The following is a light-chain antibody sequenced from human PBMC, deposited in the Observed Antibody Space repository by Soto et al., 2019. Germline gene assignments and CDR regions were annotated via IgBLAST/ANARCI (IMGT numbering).Light chain of an antibody. V-gene: IGKV1-5*01. J-gene: IGKJ2*02. CDR2: GAS. CDR3: QHYHTYSCA. CDR1: QSVSSW. Sequence: DIQMTQSPSTLSASVGDRVTITCRASQSVSSWWAWSQQKPGQAPSLLIHGASTLCGGVPSRFSGRGSGTEFTLTISSLKPDDFATYYCQHYHTYSCAFGKGTTLDIK.